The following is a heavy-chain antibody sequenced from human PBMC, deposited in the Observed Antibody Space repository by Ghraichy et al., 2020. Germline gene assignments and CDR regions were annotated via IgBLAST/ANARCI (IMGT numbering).Heavy chain of an antibody. J-gene: IGHJ3*01. V-gene: IGHV4-4*07. CDR3: ARDPRQLVHDDFDV. D-gene: IGHD1-1*01. Sequence: TLSLTCAVSGGSFNAYYRSWIRQPAGKGLEWIGRIYASGITNYNPSLKSRVTMSVDTTKNQFSLRLSSVTAADTAVYYCARDPRQLVHDDFDVWGQGTMVTVSS. CDR2: IYASGIT. CDR1: GGSFNAYY.